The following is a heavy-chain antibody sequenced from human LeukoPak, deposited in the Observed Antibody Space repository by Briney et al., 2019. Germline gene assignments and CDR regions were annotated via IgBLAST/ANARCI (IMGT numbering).Heavy chain of an antibody. V-gene: IGHV3-11*01. J-gene: IGHJ4*02. CDR2: ISSSGSTI. CDR3: AKDRTAMVRGVIYFDY. CDR1: GFTFSDYY. Sequence: GGSLRLSCAASGFTFSDYYMSWIRQAPGKGLEWISYISSSGSTIYYADSVKGRFTISRDNAKNSLYLQMNSLRAEDTALYYCAKDRTAMVRGVIYFDYWGQGTLVTVSS. D-gene: IGHD3-10*01.